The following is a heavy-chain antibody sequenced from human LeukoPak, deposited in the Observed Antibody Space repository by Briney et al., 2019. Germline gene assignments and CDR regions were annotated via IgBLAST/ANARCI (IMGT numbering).Heavy chain of an antibody. D-gene: IGHD6-13*01. CDR1: GYTFTGYY. CDR3: ARQGGSSWYAYYYYYYMDV. CDR2: INPSGGST. V-gene: IGHV1-46*01. Sequence: ASVKVSCKASGYTFTGYYMHWVRQAPGQGLEWMGIINPSGGSTSYAQKFQGRVTMTRDMSTSTVYMELSSLRSEDTAVYYCARQGGSSWYAYYYYYYMDVWGKGTTVTISS. J-gene: IGHJ6*03.